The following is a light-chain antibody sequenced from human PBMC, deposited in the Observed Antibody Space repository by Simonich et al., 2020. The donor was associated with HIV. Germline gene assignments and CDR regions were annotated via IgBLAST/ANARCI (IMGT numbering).Light chain of an antibody. CDR2: WES. CDR3: QQHYSAPFT. V-gene: IGKV4-1*01. J-gene: IGKJ4*01. Sequence: DIVMTQSPDSLSLSLGERASITCNSSQSVLYSSNNKNYLAWYQQKPGHPPKLLIYWESTRESGVPDRFSGRGSGTDFTLTISSLQAEDVAVYYCQQHYSAPFTFGGGTKVEIK. CDR1: QSVLYSSNNKNY.